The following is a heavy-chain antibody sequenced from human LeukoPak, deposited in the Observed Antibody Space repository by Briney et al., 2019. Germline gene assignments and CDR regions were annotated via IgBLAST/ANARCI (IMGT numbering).Heavy chain of an antibody. CDR2: FSGSGGST. Sequence: PEGSLRLSCAASGFTFSSYAMSWVRQAPGKGLEWVSTFSGSGGSTYYADSVKGRFTISRDNSKNTLHLRMNSLRAEDTAVYYCAKPTGPYYYDSPNYFDYWGQGTLVTVSS. D-gene: IGHD3-22*01. CDR3: AKPTGPYYYDSPNYFDY. V-gene: IGHV3-23*01. J-gene: IGHJ4*02. CDR1: GFTFSSYA.